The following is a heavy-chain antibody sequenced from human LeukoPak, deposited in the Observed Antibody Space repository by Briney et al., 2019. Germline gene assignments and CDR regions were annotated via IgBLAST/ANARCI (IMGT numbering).Heavy chain of an antibody. CDR3: ARGGALYDILTGYSEECWFDP. Sequence: ASVKVSCKASGYTFTSNAMTWVRQAPGQGLEWMGWINTNTGNPTYAQGFTGRLVFSLDTSVSTAYLQISSLKAEDTAVYYCARGGALYDILTGYSEECWFDPWGQGTLVTVSS. CDR1: GYTFTSNA. D-gene: IGHD3-9*01. V-gene: IGHV7-4-1*02. J-gene: IGHJ5*02. CDR2: INTNTGNP.